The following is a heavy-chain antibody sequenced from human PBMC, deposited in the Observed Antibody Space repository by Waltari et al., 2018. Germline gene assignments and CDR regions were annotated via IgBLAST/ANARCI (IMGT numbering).Heavy chain of an antibody. CDR2: RNEDGSGR. CDR3: ARGSGWVFDY. Sequence: EVQLVESGGGLVQPGGSLRLSCAASGFTFSNNWMAWVRQAPGKGLEWEASRNEDGSGRHYVDSVKGRCTTSRANPKNSQYLQMNSLRADDTAVYYCARGSGWVFDYWGQGTVVTVAS. D-gene: IGHD6-19*01. CDR1: GFTFSNNW. V-gene: IGHV3-7*03. J-gene: IGHJ4*02.